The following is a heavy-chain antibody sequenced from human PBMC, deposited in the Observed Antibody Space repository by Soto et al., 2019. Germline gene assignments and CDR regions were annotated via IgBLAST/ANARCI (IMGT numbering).Heavy chain of an antibody. CDR1: GFSFCNYA. J-gene: IGHJ4*02. V-gene: IGHV3-23*01. CDR3: AKATTNGGWFNPFDS. Sequence: GSLRLSCAASGFSFCNYAMNWVLHAPGKGLEWVSGLSGSGTSTYYADSVKGRFTISRDNSRDTLFLQMNSLTADDTAVYYCAKATTNGGWFNPFDSWGQGALVTVSS. D-gene: IGHD6-19*01. CDR2: LSGSGTST.